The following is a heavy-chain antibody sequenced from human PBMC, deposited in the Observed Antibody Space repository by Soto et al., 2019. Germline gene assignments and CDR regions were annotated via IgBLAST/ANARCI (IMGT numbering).Heavy chain of an antibody. D-gene: IGHD1-1*01. Sequence: EVQLVESGGGLVKPGGSLRLPLAASGLTFSSHTMNWVGQTPGKGLEWVSSITSSRAVFYADSVKGRFTISRDNAKNSLYLQMNSLRAEDTAVYYCVKEVEGFDYWGQGTLVTVSS. CDR2: ITSSRAV. V-gene: IGHV3-21*01. CDR1: GLTFSSHT. J-gene: IGHJ4*02. CDR3: VKEVEGFDY.